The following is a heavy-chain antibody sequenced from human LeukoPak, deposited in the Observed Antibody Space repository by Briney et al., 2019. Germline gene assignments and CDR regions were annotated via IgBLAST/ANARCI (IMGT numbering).Heavy chain of an antibody. CDR2: IYYSGST. CDR1: GGSISSYY. Sequence: SETLSLTCTVSGGSISSYYWSWIRQPPGKGLGWIGYIYYSGSTNYNPSLKSRVTISVDTSKNQFALKLSSVTAADTAVYYCARSDYDFWSGYSQGWFDPWGQGTLVTVSS. CDR3: ARSDYDFWSGYSQGWFDP. D-gene: IGHD3-3*01. V-gene: IGHV4-59*01. J-gene: IGHJ5*02.